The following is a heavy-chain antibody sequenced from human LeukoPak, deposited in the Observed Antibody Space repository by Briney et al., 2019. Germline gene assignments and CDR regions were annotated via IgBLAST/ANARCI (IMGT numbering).Heavy chain of an antibody. CDR2: TSSSGSTI. V-gene: IGHV3-11*01. CDR3: ARDVRSSWRYTVTKYYYYYYYMDV. J-gene: IGHJ6*03. CDR1: GFTFSAYY. D-gene: IGHD6-13*01. Sequence: KPGGSLRLSCAASGFTFSAYYMSWIRQAPGKGLEWVSYTSSSGSTIYYADSVKGRFTISRDNAKNSLYLQMNSLRAEDTAVYYCARDVRSSWRYTVTKYYYYYYYMDVWGKGTTVTISS.